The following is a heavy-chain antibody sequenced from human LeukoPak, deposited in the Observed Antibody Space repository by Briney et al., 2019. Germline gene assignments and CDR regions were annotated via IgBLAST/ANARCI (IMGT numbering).Heavy chain of an antibody. CDR1: GGSFSGYY. J-gene: IGHJ4*02. CDR2: INHSGRT. V-gene: IGHV4-34*01. Sequence: SETLSLTCAVYGGSFSGYYWNWIRQPPGKGLEWIGEINHSGRTNYNPSLKSRVTISVDTSKKQFSLKLSSVTAADTAVYYCARGVDYNGVWGQGTLVTVSS. CDR3: ARGVDYNGV. D-gene: IGHD3-10*01.